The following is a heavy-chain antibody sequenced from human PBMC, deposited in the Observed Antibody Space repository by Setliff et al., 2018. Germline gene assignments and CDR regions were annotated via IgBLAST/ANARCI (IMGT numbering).Heavy chain of an antibody. CDR1: GGSFSGYH. CDR3: ARAPQYSNFWYALSWFDP. Sequence: KPSETLSLTCAVYGGSFSGYHWSWIRQPPGKGLEWIGEISHSGDPNYNPSLKSRVPISLDTSPTPSSLKLTSVTAADTAVYYCARAPQYSNFWYALSWFDPWGQGTLVTVSS. D-gene: IGHD3-3*01. V-gene: IGHV4-34*01. CDR2: ISHSGDP. J-gene: IGHJ5*02.